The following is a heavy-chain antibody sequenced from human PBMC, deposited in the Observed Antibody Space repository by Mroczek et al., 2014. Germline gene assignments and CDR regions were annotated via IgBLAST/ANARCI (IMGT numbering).Heavy chain of an antibody. CDR3: ARGDPLGYDFWSGYWNY. D-gene: IGHD3-3*01. CDR1: GGSFSGYY. Sequence: QVQLQQWGAGLLKPSETLSLTCAVYGGSFSGYYWSWIRQPPGKGLEWIGEINHSGSTNYNPSLKSRVTISVDTSKNQFSLKLSSVTAADTAVYYCARGDPLGYDFWSGYWNYWGQGTLVTVSS. CDR2: INHSGST. J-gene: IGHJ4*02. V-gene: IGHV4-34*01.